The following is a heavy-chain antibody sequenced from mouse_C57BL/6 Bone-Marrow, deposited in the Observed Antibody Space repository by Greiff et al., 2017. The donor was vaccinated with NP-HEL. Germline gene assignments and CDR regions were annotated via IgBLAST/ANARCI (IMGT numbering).Heavy chain of an antibody. Sequence: VKLMESGAELVKPGASVKLSCKASGYTFTEYTIHWVKQRSGQGLEWIGWFYPGSGSIKYNEKFKDKATLTADKSSSTVYMELSRLTSEDSAVYFCARHEEAYYSIFAWFAYWGQGTLVTVSA. D-gene: IGHD2-5*01. CDR1: GYTFTEYT. CDR2: FYPGSGSI. CDR3: ARHEEAYYSIFAWFAY. V-gene: IGHV1-62-2*01. J-gene: IGHJ3*01.